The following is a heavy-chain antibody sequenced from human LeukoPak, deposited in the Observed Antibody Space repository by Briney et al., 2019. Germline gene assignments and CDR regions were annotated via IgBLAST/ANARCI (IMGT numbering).Heavy chain of an antibody. CDR2: ISYDGSNK. CDR3: ARDNKVATFSFDY. Sequence: GGSLRLSCAASGFIFSSYGMHWVRQAPGKGLEWVAVISYDGSNKYYADSVKGRFTISRDKSKNTVYLQMNSLRSEDTAVYYCARDNKVATFSFDYWGQGTLVTVSS. CDR1: GFIFSSYG. J-gene: IGHJ4*02. V-gene: IGHV3-30*19. D-gene: IGHD5-12*01.